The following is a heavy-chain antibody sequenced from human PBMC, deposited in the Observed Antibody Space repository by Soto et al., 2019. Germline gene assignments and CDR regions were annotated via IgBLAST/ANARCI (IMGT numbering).Heavy chain of an antibody. J-gene: IGHJ4*02. CDR3: ALAVPGRPFDY. CDR2: ITHSGST. V-gene: IGHV4-34*01. D-gene: IGHD6-19*01. Sequence: QVHLQQWGAGLLKPSETLSLSCIVHGGSFNGYYWSWVRQSPGKGLEWIGEITHSGSTNYNPSLKRRVTISGDRTKTQFSLRLTSVSAADTAVYYCALAVPGRPFDYWGQGTLVTVSS. CDR1: GGSFNGYY.